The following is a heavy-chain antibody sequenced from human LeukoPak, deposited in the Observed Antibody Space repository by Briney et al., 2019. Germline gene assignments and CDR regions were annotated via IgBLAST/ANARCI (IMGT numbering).Heavy chain of an antibody. Sequence: PSETLSLTCTVSGGSISSYYWSWIRQPPGKGLEWIGYIYYSGSTNYNPSLKSRVTISVDTSKNQFSLKLSSVTAADTAVYYCAKDRHYMSSWYGAGDSWGQGTLVTVSS. CDR1: GGSISSYY. CDR2: IYYSGST. V-gene: IGHV4-59*01. CDR3: AKDRHYMSSWYGAGDS. J-gene: IGHJ4*02. D-gene: IGHD6-13*01.